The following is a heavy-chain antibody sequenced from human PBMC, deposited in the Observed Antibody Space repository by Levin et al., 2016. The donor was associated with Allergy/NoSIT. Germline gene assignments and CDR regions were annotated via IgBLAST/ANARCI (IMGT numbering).Heavy chain of an antibody. CDR3: LRDAAVAGDY. D-gene: IGHD6-19*01. Sequence: WVRQAPGQGLEWMGRIDPKTGGTRYLQKFQGRVTMTRDTATTTAYMEMSILTSDDTAVYYCLRDAAVAGDYWGQGTLVTVSS. CDR2: IDPKTGGT. J-gene: IGHJ4*02. V-gene: IGHV1-2*06.